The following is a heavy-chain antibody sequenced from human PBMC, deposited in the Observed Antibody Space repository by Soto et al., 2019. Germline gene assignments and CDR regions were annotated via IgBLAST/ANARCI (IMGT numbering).Heavy chain of an antibody. Sequence: SETLSLTCTVSGASISGFYWSWIRKSAGKGLEWIGRIYATGTTDYNPSLKSRVMMSVDTSKNQFSLKLSSVTAADTAVYYCARGLQTTVHFDYWGQGTLVTVS. D-gene: IGHD1-1*01. J-gene: IGHJ4*02. CDR3: ARGLQTTVHFDY. V-gene: IGHV4-4*07. CDR2: IYATGTT. CDR1: GASISGFY.